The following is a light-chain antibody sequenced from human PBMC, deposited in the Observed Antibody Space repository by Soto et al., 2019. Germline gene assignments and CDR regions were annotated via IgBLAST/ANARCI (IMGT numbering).Light chain of an antibody. CDR2: GAS. CDR1: QSVSSSY. V-gene: IGKV3-20*01. CDR3: QQYGSSPT. Sequence: EIVMTQSPATLSVSPGARATLSCRASQSVSSSYLAWYQQKPGQAPRLLIYGASSRATGIPDRFTGGGAGTGFTLTISRLEPEDSAVYYCQQYGSSPTFGGGTKVDIK. J-gene: IGKJ4*01.